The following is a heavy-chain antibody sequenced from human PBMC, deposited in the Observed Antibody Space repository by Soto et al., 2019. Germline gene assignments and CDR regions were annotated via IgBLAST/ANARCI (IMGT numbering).Heavy chain of an antibody. CDR3: ARDSVGQQLVRRFGP. V-gene: IGHV4-59*12. Sequence: PSETLSLTCTVSGGSISSYYWSWIRQPPGKGLEWIGYIYYSRSTNYNPSLKSRVAISVDTSKNQFSLKLSSVTVADTAVYYCARDSVGQQLVRRFGPWGQGTLVTVSS. D-gene: IGHD6-6*01. CDR2: IYYSRST. CDR1: GGSISSYY. J-gene: IGHJ5*02.